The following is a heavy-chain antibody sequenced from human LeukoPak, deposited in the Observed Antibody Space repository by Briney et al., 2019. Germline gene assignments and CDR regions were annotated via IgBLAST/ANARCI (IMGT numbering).Heavy chain of an antibody. J-gene: IGHJ4*02. D-gene: IGHD3-3*01. CDR1: GFTVSSNY. CDR2: IYSGGST. CDR3: AVYDFWSGSYFDY. Sequence: GSLRLSCAASGFTVSSNYMCWVRQAPGKGLEWVSVIYSGGSTYYADSVKGRFTISRDNSKNTLYLQMNSLRAEDTAVYYCAVYDFWSGSYFDYWGQGTLVTVSS. V-gene: IGHV3-53*01.